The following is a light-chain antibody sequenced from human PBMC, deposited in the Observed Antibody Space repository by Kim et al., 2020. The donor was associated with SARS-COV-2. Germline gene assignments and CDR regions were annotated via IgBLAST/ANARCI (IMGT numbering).Light chain of an antibody. CDR2: GNS. Sequence: QRVTSSCTGSSSNIGAGYDVHWYQQLPGTAPKLLIYGNSCRPSGVPDRFSGSKSGTSASLAITGLQAEDEADYYCQSYDSSLSGSVFGGGAKLTVL. CDR3: QSYDSSLSGSV. CDR1: SSNIGAGYD. V-gene: IGLV1-40*01. J-gene: IGLJ2*01.